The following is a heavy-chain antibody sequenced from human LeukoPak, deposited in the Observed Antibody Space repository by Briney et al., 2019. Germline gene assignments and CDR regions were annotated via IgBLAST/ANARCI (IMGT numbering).Heavy chain of an antibody. J-gene: IGHJ4*02. CDR2: ICASGRCT. D-gene: IGHD1-1*01. Sequence: TGGSLTLSCAASGFSFVNNAMGWVRQAPGKGLEWVSGICASGRCTFYAAPVRGRFTVSRDNFKNSLYLQMNNPSAEDTAVYYCAKDINVPGTQLLGDYWGQGALVTVSS. CDR3: AKDINVPGTQLLGDY. V-gene: IGHV3-23*01. CDR1: GFSFVNNA.